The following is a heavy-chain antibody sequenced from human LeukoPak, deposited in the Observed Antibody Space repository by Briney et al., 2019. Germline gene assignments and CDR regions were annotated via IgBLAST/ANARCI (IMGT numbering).Heavy chain of an antibody. J-gene: IGHJ4*02. CDR2: ISSSTSYI. CDR1: GFTFSTYT. Sequence: AGGSLRLSCAASGFTFSTYTMNWVRQAPGKGLEWVSSISSSTSYIYYADSVKGRFTISRDNSKNTLYLQMNSLRAEDTAVYYCARDLSGSYYDWGQGTLVTVSS. D-gene: IGHD1-26*01. V-gene: IGHV3-21*01. CDR3: ARDLSGSYYD.